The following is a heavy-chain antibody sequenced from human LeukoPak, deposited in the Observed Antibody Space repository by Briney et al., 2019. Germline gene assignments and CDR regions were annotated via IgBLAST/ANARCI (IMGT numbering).Heavy chain of an antibody. Sequence: PGGSLRLSCAASGFTFNSYAMSWVRQAPGKGLEWVSAISGSGGSTYYADSVKGRFTISRDNSKNTLYLQMNSLRAEDTAVYYCAKGSWYQLLSGDYWGQGTLVTVSS. CDR1: GFTFNSYA. D-gene: IGHD2-2*01. J-gene: IGHJ4*02. CDR3: AKGSWYQLLSGDY. CDR2: ISGSGGST. V-gene: IGHV3-23*01.